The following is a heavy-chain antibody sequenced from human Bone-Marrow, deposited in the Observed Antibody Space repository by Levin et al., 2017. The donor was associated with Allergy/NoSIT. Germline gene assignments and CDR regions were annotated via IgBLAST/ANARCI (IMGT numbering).Heavy chain of an antibody. Sequence: SETLSLTCSVSGGSINSTSYYWCWIRQPPGKGLEWIGRIDYSGITHLNPSLKSRITMSVDTSKNQFSLRLSAVTSADTAAYYCARLNWGQPDAFDIWGQGSRVTVSS. D-gene: IGHD7-27*01. CDR1: GGSINSTSYY. CDR3: ARLNWGQPDAFDI. J-gene: IGHJ3*02. CDR2: IDYSGIT. V-gene: IGHV4-39*01.